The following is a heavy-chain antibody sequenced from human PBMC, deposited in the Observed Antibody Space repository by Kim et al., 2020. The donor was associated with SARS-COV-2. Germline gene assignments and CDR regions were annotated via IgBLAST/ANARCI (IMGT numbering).Heavy chain of an antibody. Sequence: ASVKVSCKASGYTLTGYYIHWVRQAPGQGLEWMGRINANSGGTTYAQKFQGRVTMTRDTSISTANMELTRLSSDDTALYYCATTVLTWGYSTGIDSWGQG. D-gene: IGHD6-25*01. V-gene: IGHV1-2*06. J-gene: IGHJ4*02. CDR3: ATTVLTWGYSTGIDS. CDR1: GYTLTGYY. CDR2: INANSGGT.